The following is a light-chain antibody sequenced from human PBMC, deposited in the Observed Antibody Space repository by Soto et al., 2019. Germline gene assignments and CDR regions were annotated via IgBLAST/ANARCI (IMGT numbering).Light chain of an antibody. Sequence: DIQMTQSPSTLSASVGDRVTITCRASQSVSSWLAWFQQKPGKAPKLLIYKASNLQSGVSSRFSGDGSGTEFTLTISSLQPDDFATYYCQQYKTYWTFGPGTKVDIK. CDR3: QQYKTYWT. J-gene: IGKJ1*01. CDR2: KAS. CDR1: QSVSSW. V-gene: IGKV1-5*03.